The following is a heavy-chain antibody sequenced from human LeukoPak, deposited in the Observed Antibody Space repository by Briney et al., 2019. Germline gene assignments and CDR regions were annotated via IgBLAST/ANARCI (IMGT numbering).Heavy chain of an antibody. CDR2: ISSSSNSI. V-gene: IGHV3-48*04. CDR3: TRDSSYDGAHSEPER. Sequence: GGSLRLSCAGSGFTFSSYSMNWVRQAPGKGLEWISHISSSSNSIYYADSVKGRFTISRDNAKNSLYLQMNSLRAEDTAVYYCTRDSSYDGAHSEPERWGQGTLVTVSS. D-gene: IGHD3-16*01. CDR1: GFTFSSYS. J-gene: IGHJ4*02.